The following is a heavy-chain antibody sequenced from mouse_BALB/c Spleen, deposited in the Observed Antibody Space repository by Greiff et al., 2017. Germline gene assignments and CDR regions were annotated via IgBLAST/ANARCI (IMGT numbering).Heavy chain of an antibody. D-gene: IGHD2-4*01. Sequence: EVQLQQSGPELVKPGASVKIPCKASGYTFTDYNMDWVKQSHGKSLERIGDINPNNGGTIYNQKFKGKATLTVDKSSSTAYMELRSLTSEDTAVYYCARFDYAVLDYWGQGTTLTVSS. J-gene: IGHJ2*01. CDR2: INPNNGGT. CDR1: GYTFTDYN. CDR3: ARFDYAVLDY. V-gene: IGHV1-18*01.